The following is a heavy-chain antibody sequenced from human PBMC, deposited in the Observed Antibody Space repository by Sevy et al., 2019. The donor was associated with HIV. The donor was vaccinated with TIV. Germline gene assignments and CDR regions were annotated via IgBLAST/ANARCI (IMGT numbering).Heavy chain of an antibody. Sequence: GGSLRLSCTASGFTFGDYGMSWVRQAPGKGLEWVAFLKSDVYGGTVDHAASVRGRFVSSRDDSKTIAYLQMNDLKTEDTGVYYCTRWKASQSIFDYWGQGALVTVSS. CDR1: GFTFGDYG. D-gene: IGHD1-1*01. J-gene: IGHJ4*02. V-gene: IGHV3-49*04. CDR3: TRWKASQSIFDY. CDR2: LKSDVYGGTV.